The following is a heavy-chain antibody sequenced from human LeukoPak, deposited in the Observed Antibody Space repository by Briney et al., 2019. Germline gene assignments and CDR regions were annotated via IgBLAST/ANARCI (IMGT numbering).Heavy chain of an antibody. CDR1: GYTFTGYY. D-gene: IGHD3-10*01. CDR2: INPNSGGT. V-gene: IGHV1-2*02. J-gene: IGHJ6*02. Sequence: APVKVPCKASGYTFTGYYMHWVRQAPGQGLEWMGWINPNSGGTNYAQKFQGRVTMTRDTSISTAYMELSRLRSDDTAVYYCARELWFGETYYYYGMDVWGQGTTVTVSS. CDR3: ARELWFGETYYYYGMDV.